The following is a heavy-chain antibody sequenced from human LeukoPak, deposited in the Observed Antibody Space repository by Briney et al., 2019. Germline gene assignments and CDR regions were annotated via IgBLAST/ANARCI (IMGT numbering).Heavy chain of an antibody. CDR2: FDPEYGET. CDR1: GYTLNELS. J-gene: IGHJ5*02. Sequence: GASVKVSCKVSGYTLNELSIHWVRQAAGKGLEWMGGFDPEYGETVYAQKFQGRVTMDEDTSTNTAYMELSSLRSEGTAVYYCAPLDFWVPSTWGQGTLVTVSS. CDR3: APLDFWVPST. V-gene: IGHV1-24*01. D-gene: IGHD3-3*01.